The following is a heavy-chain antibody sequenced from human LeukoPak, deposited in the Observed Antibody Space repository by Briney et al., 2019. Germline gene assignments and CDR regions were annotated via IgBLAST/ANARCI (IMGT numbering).Heavy chain of an antibody. CDR3: ERGWFGRVGDF. D-gene: IGHD3-10*01. V-gene: IGHV3-23*01. J-gene: IGHJ4*02. Sequence: GGSLTLSCVASGFTFSDYAINGVRQAPAKGLEWVSVVGGGGDNIRYAESVKGRFIIHRDTSKSTVYLQIHSLRVEDTAVYYCERGWFGRVGDFWGQGTLVTVSS. CDR2: VGGGGDNI. CDR1: GFTFSDYA.